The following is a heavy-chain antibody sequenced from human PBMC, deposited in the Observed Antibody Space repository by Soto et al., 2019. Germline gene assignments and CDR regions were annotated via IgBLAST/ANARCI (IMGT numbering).Heavy chain of an antibody. D-gene: IGHD6-6*01. CDR1: GYTFTSYD. CDR2: MNPNSGNT. Sequence: ASVKVSCKASGYTFTSYDINWVRQATGQGLEWMGWMNPNSGNTGYAQKFQGRVTMTRNTSISTAYMELSSLRSEDTAVYYCARSLGAARRKPLTNFDYWGQGTQVTVSS. J-gene: IGHJ4*02. CDR3: ARSLGAARRKPLTNFDY. V-gene: IGHV1-8*01.